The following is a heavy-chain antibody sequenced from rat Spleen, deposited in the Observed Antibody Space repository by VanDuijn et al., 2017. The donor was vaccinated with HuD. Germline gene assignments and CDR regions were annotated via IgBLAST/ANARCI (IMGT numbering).Heavy chain of an antibody. J-gene: IGHJ2*01. CDR1: RFTFSNYG. Sequence: EVQLVESGGGLVQPGRSLKLSCVVSRFTFSNYGMHWIRQGPTKGLEWVASINPSGGITFYRDSVKGRFTISRDNAKSTLYLQMDSLRSEDTATYCCATDQLLAEAYWGQGVMVTVSS. D-gene: IGHD1-10*01. CDR2: INPSGGIT. CDR3: ATDQLLAEAY. V-gene: IGHV5-19*01.